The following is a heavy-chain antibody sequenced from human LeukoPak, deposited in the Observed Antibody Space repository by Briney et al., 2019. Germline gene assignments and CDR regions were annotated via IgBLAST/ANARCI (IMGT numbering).Heavy chain of an antibody. J-gene: IGHJ3*02. CDR1: GFTFSNYG. CDR3: ARDKLTGNAFDI. CDR2: IWYDGSNK. D-gene: IGHD3-10*01. Sequence: GGSLRLSCAASGFTFSNYGMHWVRQAPGKGLEWVTIIWYDGSNKYYADSVKGRFTISRDNSKNTLFLQMNSLRAEDTAVYCCARDKLTGNAFDIWGQGTMVTVSS. V-gene: IGHV3-33*01.